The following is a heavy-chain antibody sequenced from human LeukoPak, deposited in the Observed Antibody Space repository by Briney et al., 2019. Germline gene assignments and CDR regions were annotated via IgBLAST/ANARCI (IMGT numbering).Heavy chain of an antibody. J-gene: IGHJ5*02. Sequence: SVKVSCKASGGTFSSYAISWVRQAPGQGLEWMGGIIPIFGTANYAQKFQGRVTITTDESTSTAYMELSSLRSEDTAVYYCARGDIVVVPAAMRYNWFDPWGQGTLVTVSS. CDR1: GGTFSSYA. CDR3: ARGDIVVVPAAMRYNWFDP. V-gene: IGHV1-69*05. D-gene: IGHD2-2*01. CDR2: IIPIFGTA.